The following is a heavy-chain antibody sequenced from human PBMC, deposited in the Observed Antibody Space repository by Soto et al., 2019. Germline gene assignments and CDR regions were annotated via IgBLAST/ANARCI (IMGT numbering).Heavy chain of an antibody. J-gene: IGHJ6*02. CDR1: GASISSGGYY. V-gene: IGHV4-31*03. D-gene: IGHD3-3*01. Sequence: SETLSLTCTFSGASISSGGYYWGWIRQHPGKGLEWIGYIYYSGSTYYNPSLKSRVTISVDTSKNQFSLKLSSVTAADTAVYYCARVLLYGMDVWGQGTTVTVSS. CDR3: ARVLLYGMDV. CDR2: IYYSGST.